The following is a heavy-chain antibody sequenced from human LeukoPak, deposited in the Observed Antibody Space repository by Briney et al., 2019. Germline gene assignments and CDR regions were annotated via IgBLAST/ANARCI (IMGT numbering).Heavy chain of an antibody. CDR1: GGSISIASYY. CDR3: ASHDCTGSSCYSDY. Sequence: SETLSLTCTVSGGSISIASYYWGWIRQPPGKGLEWLGNIYYTGTPHYNPSLKSRVTISVDTSKGQFSLKVTSVTAADTAVYFCASHDCTGSSCYSDYWGHGALVIVSS. V-gene: IGHV4-39*01. CDR2: IYYTGTP. D-gene: IGHD2-2*01. J-gene: IGHJ4*01.